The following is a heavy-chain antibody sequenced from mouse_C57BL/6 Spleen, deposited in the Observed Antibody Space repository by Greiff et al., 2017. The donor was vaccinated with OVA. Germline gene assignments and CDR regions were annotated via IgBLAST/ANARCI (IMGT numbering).Heavy chain of an antibody. CDR3: AKGLTTVVATDY. CDR2: INPYNGGT. V-gene: IGHV1-19*01. Sequence: EVQLQQSGPVLVKPGASVKMSCKASGYTFTDYYMNWVKQSHGKSLEWIGVINPYNGGTSYNQKFKGKATLTVDKSASTAYMELNSLTAEDSAVYYCAKGLTTVVATDYWGQGTTLTVSS. CDR1: GYTFTDYY. J-gene: IGHJ2*01. D-gene: IGHD1-1*01.